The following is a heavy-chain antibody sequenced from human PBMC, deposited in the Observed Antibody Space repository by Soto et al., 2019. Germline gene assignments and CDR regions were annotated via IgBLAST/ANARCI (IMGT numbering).Heavy chain of an antibody. CDR2: IIPIFGTA. Sequence: QVQLVQSGAEVKKPGSSVKVSCKASGGTFSSYAISWVRQAPGQGLERMGGIIPIFGTANYAQKFQGRVTITADESTSTAYMELSSLRSEDTAVYYCARVIRYCSGGSCYPPQYYFDYWGQGTLVTVSS. CDR3: ARVIRYCSGGSCYPPQYYFDY. CDR1: GGTFSSYA. D-gene: IGHD2-15*01. V-gene: IGHV1-69*01. J-gene: IGHJ4*02.